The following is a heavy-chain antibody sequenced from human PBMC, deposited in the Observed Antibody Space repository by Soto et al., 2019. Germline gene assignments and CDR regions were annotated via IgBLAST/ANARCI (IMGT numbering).Heavy chain of an antibody. CDR2: IYTSGST. Sequence: PSETLSLTCTVSGGSISSYYWSWIRQPAGKGLEWIGRIYTSGSTNYNPSLKSRVTMSVDTSQNQFSLKLSSVTAADTAVYYCARGFPYCSSTSCFPYYYGMDVWGQGTTVTVSS. D-gene: IGHD2-2*01. CDR1: GGSISSYY. CDR3: ARGFPYCSSTSCFPYYYGMDV. V-gene: IGHV4-4*07. J-gene: IGHJ6*02.